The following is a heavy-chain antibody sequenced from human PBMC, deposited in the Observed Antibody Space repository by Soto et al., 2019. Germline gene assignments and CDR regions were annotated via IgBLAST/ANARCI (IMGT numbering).Heavy chain of an antibody. D-gene: IGHD2-15*01. CDR2: ISAYNGNT. V-gene: IGHV1-18*01. J-gene: IGHJ6*02. Sequence: QVQLVQSGAEVKKPGASVKVSCKASGYTFTSYGISWVRQAPGQGLEWMGWISAYNGNTNYAQKLQGRVTMTTDTSTSTAYMELRSLRSDDTAVYYCAREGVVVVAATLHYCYYYGMDVWGQGTTVTVSS. CDR3: AREGVVVVAATLHYCYYYGMDV. CDR1: GYTFTSYG.